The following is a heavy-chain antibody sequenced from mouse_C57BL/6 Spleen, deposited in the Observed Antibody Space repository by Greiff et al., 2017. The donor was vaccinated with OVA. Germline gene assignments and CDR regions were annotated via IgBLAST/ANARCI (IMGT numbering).Heavy chain of an antibody. D-gene: IGHD2-5*01. V-gene: IGHV1-76*01. CDR2: IYPGSGNT. CDR3: ARTRDYSNYDAMDY. J-gene: IGHJ4*01. CDR1: GYTFTDYY. Sequence: VQLQQSGAELVRPGASVKLSCKASGYTFTDYYINWVKQRPGQGLEWIARIYPGSGNTYYNEKFKGKATLTAEKSSSTAYMQLSSLTSEDSAVYFCARTRDYSNYDAMDYWGQGTSVTVSS.